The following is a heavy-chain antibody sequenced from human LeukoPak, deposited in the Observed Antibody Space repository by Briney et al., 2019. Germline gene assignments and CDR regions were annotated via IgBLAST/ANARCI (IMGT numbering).Heavy chain of an antibody. Sequence: ASVKVSCKASGYPFSNYDINWVRQATGQGLEWMGWMNPNSGNTDYAQKFQGRVTITRNTSISTAYMELSGLRSKDTAVYYCARGRATVTTHWVDPWGQGTLVTVSS. J-gene: IGHJ5*02. V-gene: IGHV1-8*03. D-gene: IGHD4-11*01. CDR3: ARGRATVTTHWVDP. CDR1: GYPFSNYD. CDR2: MNPNSGNT.